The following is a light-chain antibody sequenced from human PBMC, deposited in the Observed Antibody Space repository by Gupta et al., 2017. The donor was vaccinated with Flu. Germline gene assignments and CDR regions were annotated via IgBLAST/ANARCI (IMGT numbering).Light chain of an antibody. CDR2: AAS. J-gene: IGKJ2*03. Sequence: EIVMSQSPATLSVSPGERATLSCRASQSIRSNLAWYQQKPGQAPRLLIYAASIRDTLIPARYTACGYGTQLSLGSISGQKVEIAGYNSPWHVNSPPFSFGQGTKLEIK. CDR3: PWHVNSPPFS. V-gene: IGKV3D-15*01. CDR1: QSIRSN.